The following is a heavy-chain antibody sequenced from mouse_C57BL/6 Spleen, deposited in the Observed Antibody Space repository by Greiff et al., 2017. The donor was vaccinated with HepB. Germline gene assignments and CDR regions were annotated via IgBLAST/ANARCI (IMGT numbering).Heavy chain of an antibody. V-gene: IGHV2-2*01. Sequence: QVQLKQSGPGLVQPSQSLSITCTVSGFSLTSYGVHWVRQSPGKGLEWLGVIWSGGSTDYNAAFISRLSISKDNSKGQVFFKMNSLQADDTAIYYCARKDGYYGDYYAMDYWGQGTSVTVSS. CDR3: ARKDGYYGDYYAMDY. CDR1: GFSLTSYG. J-gene: IGHJ4*01. CDR2: IWSGGST. D-gene: IGHD2-3*01.